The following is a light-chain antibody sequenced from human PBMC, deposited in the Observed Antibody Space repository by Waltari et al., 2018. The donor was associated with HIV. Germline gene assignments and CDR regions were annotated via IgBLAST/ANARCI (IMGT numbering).Light chain of an antibody. J-gene: IGLJ2*01. CDR3: GAWDDSLHGPL. Sequence: QSVLTQPPSASGTPGQRVTISCSGSHSNIGNNPVEWYQQLPGTAPKLLIYSNNQRPSGVPDRFAGSKSGTSGSLAISGLQSEDEADYYCGAWDDSLHGPLFGGGTKLTVL. CDR2: SNN. V-gene: IGLV1-44*01. CDR1: HSNIGNNP.